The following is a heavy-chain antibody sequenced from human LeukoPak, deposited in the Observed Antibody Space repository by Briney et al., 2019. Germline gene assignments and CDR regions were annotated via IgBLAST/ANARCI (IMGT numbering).Heavy chain of an antibody. CDR1: GFTFSSYG. Sequence: PGGSLRLSCAASGFTFSSYGMHWVRQAPGKGLEWVAVIWYDGSIKYYGDSVKGRFTVSRDNPKNTVYLQMNCLRAEDTAVYYCARDRCTNGVCYYDYWGQGTLVTVSS. D-gene: IGHD2-8*01. V-gene: IGHV3-33*01. CDR2: IWYDGSIK. J-gene: IGHJ4*02. CDR3: ARDRCTNGVCYYDY.